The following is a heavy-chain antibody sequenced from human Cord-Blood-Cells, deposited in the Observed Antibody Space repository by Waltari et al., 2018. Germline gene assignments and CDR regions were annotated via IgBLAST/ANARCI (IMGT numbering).Heavy chain of an antibody. CDR3: ARGMVRGVISSLDY. Sequence: EVQLVESGGGLVQPGGSLRLSCAASGFTFSSYWMHWVRQAPGKGLVWVSRIKSDGSSTSYADSVKSRFTISGDNAKNTLYLQMNGLRAEETAVYYCARGMVRGVISSLDYWGQGTLVTVSS. D-gene: IGHD3-10*01. CDR2: IKSDGSST. CDR1: GFTFSSYW. J-gene: IGHJ4*02. V-gene: IGHV3-74*01.